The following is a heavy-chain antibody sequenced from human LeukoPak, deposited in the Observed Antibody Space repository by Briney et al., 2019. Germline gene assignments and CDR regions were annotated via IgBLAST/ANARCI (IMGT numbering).Heavy chain of an antibody. CDR3: ARDSPFEWHVFGDSFDI. J-gene: IGHJ3*02. D-gene: IGHD3-9*01. V-gene: IGHV4-59*01. Sequence: PSETLSLTCTVSGGSISSYYWSWIRQSPGKGLEWIGFMHHSGSANSNPSLRSRVTISMDTSKNQFSLKMSSVTAADTAVYYCARDSPFEWHVFGDSFDIWGQGTVVTVSS. CDR2: MHHSGSA. CDR1: GGSISSYY.